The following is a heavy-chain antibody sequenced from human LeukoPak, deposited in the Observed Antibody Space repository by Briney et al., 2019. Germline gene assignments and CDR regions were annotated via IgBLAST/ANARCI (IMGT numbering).Heavy chain of an antibody. D-gene: IGHD3-10*01. J-gene: IGHJ4*02. CDR1: GFTFSSYW. Sequence: PGGSLRLSCAASGFTFSSYWMSWVRQAPGKGLEWVANIKQDGSEKYYVDSVKGRFTISRDNSKNTLYLQMNSLRAEDTAVYYCSAWFGELRNFDYWGQGTLVTVSS. V-gene: IGHV3-7*01. CDR3: SAWFGELRNFDY. CDR2: IKQDGSEK.